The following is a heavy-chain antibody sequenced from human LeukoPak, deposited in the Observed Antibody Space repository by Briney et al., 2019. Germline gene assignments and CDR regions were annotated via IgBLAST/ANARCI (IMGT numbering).Heavy chain of an antibody. CDR2: ISGSGGST. CDR3: AKFMVRGVISFIDY. V-gene: IGHV3-23*01. Sequence: GGSLRLSCAASGFTFSSYAMSWVRQASGKGLEWVSAISGSGGSTYYADSVKGRFTISRDNSKNTLYLQMNSLRAEDTAVYYCAKFMVRGVISFIDYWGQGTLVTVSS. CDR1: GFTFSSYA. D-gene: IGHD3-10*01. J-gene: IGHJ4*02.